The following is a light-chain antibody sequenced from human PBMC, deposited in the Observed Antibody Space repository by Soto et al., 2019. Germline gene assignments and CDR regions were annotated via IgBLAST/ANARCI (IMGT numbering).Light chain of an antibody. CDR2: GAS. J-gene: IGKJ2*01. CDR3: LRYGDSPPAYT. V-gene: IGKV3-20*01. Sequence: EIVLTQSPGTVSLSPGERATLSCSASQSVSSRNLAWYRQKPGQAPSLLIFGASNRATGIPDRFSGSGSGTDFTLTICRLEPEDCAVYYCLRYGDSPPAYTFGQGTKLEIK. CDR1: QSVSSRN.